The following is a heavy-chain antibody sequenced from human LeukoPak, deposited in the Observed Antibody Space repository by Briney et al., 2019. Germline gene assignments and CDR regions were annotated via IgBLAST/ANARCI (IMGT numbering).Heavy chain of an antibody. V-gene: IGHV1-69*01. CDR2: IIPLFRTA. CDR1: GGTFSTSA. J-gene: IGHJ4*02. CDR3: ARASNTGWFYFDY. Sequence: SVKVSCKASGGTFSTSALNWVRQAPGQGLEWMGGIIPLFRTAKYVQKFQGRVTITPDESTTTAYMEVSSLRSDDTAVYYCARASNTGWFYFDYWGQGTLVTVSS. D-gene: IGHD6-19*01.